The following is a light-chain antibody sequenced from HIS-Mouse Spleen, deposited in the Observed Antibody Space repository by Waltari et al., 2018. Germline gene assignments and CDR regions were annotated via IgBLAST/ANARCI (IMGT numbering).Light chain of an antibody. J-gene: IGLJ3*02. CDR2: EGS. CDR1: SSAVGSYNL. V-gene: IGLV2-23*01. CDR3: CSYAGSSTWV. Sequence: QSALTQPASVSGSPGQSITISCTGTSSAVGSYNLVPCYQQHPGKAPKLMIYEGSKRPSGVSNRFSGSKSGNTASLTISGLQAEDEADYYCCSYAGSSTWVFGGGTKLTVL.